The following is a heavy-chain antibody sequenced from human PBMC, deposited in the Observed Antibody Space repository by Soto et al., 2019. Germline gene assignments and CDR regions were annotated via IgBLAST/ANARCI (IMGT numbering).Heavy chain of an antibody. D-gene: IGHD2-2*01. CDR1: GFTFSSYS. CDR2: ISSSSSYI. J-gene: IGHJ6*02. V-gene: IGHV3-21*01. Sequence: EVQLVESGGGLVQPGGSLRLSCAASGFTFSSYSMNWVRQAPGKGLEWVSSISSSSSYIYYADSVKGRFTISRDNAKNSLDLQMNSLRAEDTAVYYCASHIVVVQASATGYYYYYYGMDCWGQGTTVTVSS. CDR3: ASHIVVVQASATGYYYYYYGMDC.